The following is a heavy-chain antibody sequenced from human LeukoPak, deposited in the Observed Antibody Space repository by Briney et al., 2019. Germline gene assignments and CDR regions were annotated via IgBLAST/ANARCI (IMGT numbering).Heavy chain of an antibody. CDR3: AKDREYYGSGSPFDY. Sequence: GRSLRLSCVASGFTFSSYGMHSVCQTPGKGRGWVAVISYDGSNNYYEDPVKGRFTISRDNSKNTLYLQMNSLRAEDTAVYYCAKDREYYGSGSPFDYWGQGTLVTVSS. J-gene: IGHJ4*02. D-gene: IGHD3-10*01. CDR1: GFTFSSYG. V-gene: IGHV3-30*18. CDR2: ISYDGSNN.